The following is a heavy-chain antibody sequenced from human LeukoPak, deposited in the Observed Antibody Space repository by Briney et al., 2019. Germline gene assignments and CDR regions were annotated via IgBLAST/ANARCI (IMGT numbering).Heavy chain of an antibody. CDR2: ITASGTAM. V-gene: IGHV3-48*02. J-gene: IGHJ3*02. CDR1: GFTFSSYS. CDR3: ARERIVGAPDAFDI. D-gene: IGHD1-26*01. Sequence: GGSLRLSCAASGFTFSSYSMNWVRQAPGKGLEWVSHITASGTAMFYTDSVKGRFTISRDNAKNSLYLQMNSLRDEDTAVYYCARERIVGAPDAFDIWGQGTMVTVSS.